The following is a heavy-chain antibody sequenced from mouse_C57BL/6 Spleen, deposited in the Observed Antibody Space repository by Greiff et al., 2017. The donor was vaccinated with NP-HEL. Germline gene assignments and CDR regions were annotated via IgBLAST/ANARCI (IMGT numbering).Heavy chain of an antibody. CDR1: GFTFSDYG. J-gene: IGHJ3*01. CDR3: ARTYDGPFAY. CDR2: ISSGSSTI. D-gene: IGHD2-3*01. Sequence: DVQLVESGGGLVKPGGSLKLSCAASGFTFSDYGMHWVRQAPEKGLEWVAYISSGSSTIYYADTVKGRFTISRDNAKNTLFLQMTSLRSEDTAMYYCARTYDGPFAYWGQGTLVTVSA. V-gene: IGHV5-17*01.